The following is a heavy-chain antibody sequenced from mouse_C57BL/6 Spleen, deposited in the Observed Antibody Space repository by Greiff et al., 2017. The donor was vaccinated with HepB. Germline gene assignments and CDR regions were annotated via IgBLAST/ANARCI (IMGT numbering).Heavy chain of an antibody. CDR2: ISTYYGDA. CDR3: ASGGAYGNPAWCAY. CDR1: GYTFTDYA. V-gene: IGHV1-67*01. J-gene: IGHJ3*01. Sequence: VQLQQSGPELVRPGVSVKISCKGSGYTFTDYAMHWVKQSHAKSLEWIGVISTYYGDASYNQKFKDKATMTVDKSSSTAYMELARLTSAASAVYYCASGGAYGNPAWCAYWGQGTLVTVSA. D-gene: IGHD2-1*01.